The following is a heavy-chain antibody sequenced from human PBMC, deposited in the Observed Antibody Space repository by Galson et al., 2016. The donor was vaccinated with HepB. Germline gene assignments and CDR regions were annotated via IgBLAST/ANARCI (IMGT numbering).Heavy chain of an antibody. CDR3: AREYRAAAEFDY. V-gene: IGHV4-38-2*02. CDR2: MHHSGST. Sequence: SETLSLTCTVSGYSISSGYNWGRIRQSPGKGLEWIGSMHHSGSTFYNPSVRSRVTISVDTSKNQFSLKLSSVTAADTAVYYCAREYRAAAEFDYWSQGTLVTVS. J-gene: IGHJ4*02. D-gene: IGHD6-13*01. CDR1: GYSISSGYN.